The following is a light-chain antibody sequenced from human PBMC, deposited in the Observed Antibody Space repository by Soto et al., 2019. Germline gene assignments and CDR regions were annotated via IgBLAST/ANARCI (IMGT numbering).Light chain of an antibody. Sequence: QSALTQPASVSGSPGQSITISCTGTSSDIGAYNFVSLYQQHPGKAPKLMLYDVNIRPSGVSNRFSGSKSGNTASLTISGLQAEDEADYYCTSWTTITPMRFGGGTKLTVL. CDR2: DVN. CDR3: TSWTTITPMR. J-gene: IGLJ2*01. V-gene: IGLV2-14*03. CDR1: SSDIGAYNF.